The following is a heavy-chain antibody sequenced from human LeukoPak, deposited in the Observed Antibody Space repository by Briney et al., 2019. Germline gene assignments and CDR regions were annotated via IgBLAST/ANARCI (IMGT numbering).Heavy chain of an antibody. CDR1: GLTVSSNY. CDR2: ISWNSGSV. V-gene: IGHV3-9*01. D-gene: IGHD1-14*01. Sequence: GGSLRLSCAASGLTVSSNYMSSVRQAPGQGLEWVSGISWNSGSVGYADSVKGRFTISRDNAKNSLYLQMSSLRGEDTALYYCAKDRRNDFDYWGQGTLVTVSS. CDR3: AKDRRNDFDY. J-gene: IGHJ4*02.